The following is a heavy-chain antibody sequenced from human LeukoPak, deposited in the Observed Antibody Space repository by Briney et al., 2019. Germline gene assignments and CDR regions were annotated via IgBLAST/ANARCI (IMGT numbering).Heavy chain of an antibody. D-gene: IGHD6-19*01. V-gene: IGHV3-9*01. CDR2: ISWNSGSI. J-gene: IGHJ1*01. Sequence: GRSLRLSCAASGFTFDDYAMHWVRQAPGKGLEWVSGISWNSGSIGYADSVKGRFTISRDNAKNSLYLQMNSLRAEDTALYYCAKGKRGSGWLFQHWGQGTLVTVSS. CDR1: GFTFDDYA. CDR3: AKGKRGSGWLFQH.